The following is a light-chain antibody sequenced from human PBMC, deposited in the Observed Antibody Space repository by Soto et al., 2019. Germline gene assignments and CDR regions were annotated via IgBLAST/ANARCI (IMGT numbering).Light chain of an antibody. CDR1: QSVSTY. J-gene: IGKJ4*01. CDR3: QHREDWPLT. CDR2: DAS. V-gene: IGKV3-11*01. Sequence: EIVLTQSPATLSLSPGERATLSCRASQSVSTYLAWYQQKPGQAPRLLIYDASKRATGIPARFSGGGPGTDFTLTISSLEPEDFAVYYCQHREDWPLTFGGGTKVDIK.